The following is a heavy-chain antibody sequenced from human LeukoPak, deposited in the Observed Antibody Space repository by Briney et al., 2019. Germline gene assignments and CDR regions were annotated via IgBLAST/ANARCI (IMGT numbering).Heavy chain of an antibody. D-gene: IGHD3-3*01. CDR2: IPYDGSDK. Sequence: GGSLRLSCAASGFTFSAFGMHWVRQAPGKGLEWVTFIPYDGSDKYYADSVKGRFTISRDNSKNTLYLQMNNMRTEDTAVCYCAREALEWSPPDIWGQGTTVTVSS. J-gene: IGHJ3*02. V-gene: IGHV3-30*19. CDR3: AREALEWSPPDI. CDR1: GFTFSAFG.